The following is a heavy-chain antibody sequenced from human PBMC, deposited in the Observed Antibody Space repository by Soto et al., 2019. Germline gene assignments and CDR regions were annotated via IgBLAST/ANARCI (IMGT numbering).Heavy chain of an antibody. CDR2: MFYSGSS. CDR1: GGSISSGSYY. D-gene: IGHD3-16*01. J-gene: IGHJ5*02. Sequence: TLSLTCTVSGGSISSGSYYWSWIRQHPGKGLEWIGYMFYSGSSYYNPSLMSRVTISVDTSKNQFSLTLSSVTAADTAVYYCARGVREWFDPWGQGTLVTVSS. V-gene: IGHV4-31*03. CDR3: ARGVREWFDP.